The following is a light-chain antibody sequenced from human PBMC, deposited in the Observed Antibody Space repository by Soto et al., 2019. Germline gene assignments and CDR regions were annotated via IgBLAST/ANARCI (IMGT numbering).Light chain of an antibody. CDR1: QDISGW. CDR3: QQANRFPRT. V-gene: IGKV1D-12*01. Sequence: DIQSSQCPSPLCVSLGDRVTISCRARQDISGWLAWFQQKPGKAPNLLIYAAYILQSGVQSRFSGSGSGTDFTLNITYMQPGELASDFGQQANRFPRTFGEGTKVDIK. J-gene: IGKJ4*01. CDR2: AAY.